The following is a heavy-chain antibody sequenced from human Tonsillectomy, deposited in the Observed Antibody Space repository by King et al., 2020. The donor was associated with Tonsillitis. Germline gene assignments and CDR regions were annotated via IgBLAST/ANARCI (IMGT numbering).Heavy chain of an antibody. CDR2: IRSKANNYAT. CDR3: NKPYYYDSSGYYSQPDYFDY. CDR1: GFTFSGSA. J-gene: IGHJ4*02. Sequence: DVQLVESGGGLVQPGGSLKLSCAASGFTFSGSAMHWVRQASGKGLEWVGRIRSKANNYATAYAASVKGRFTISRDDSKNTAYLQMNSLKTEDTAVYYCNKPYYYDSSGYYSQPDYFDYWGQGTLVTVSS. D-gene: IGHD3-22*01. V-gene: IGHV3-73*01.